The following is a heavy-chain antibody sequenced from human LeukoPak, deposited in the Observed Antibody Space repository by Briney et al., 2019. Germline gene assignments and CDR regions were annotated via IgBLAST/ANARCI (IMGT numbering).Heavy chain of an antibody. J-gene: IGHJ3*02. V-gene: IGHV4-39*07. CDR3: ARGKGYDILTGAPVHAFDI. D-gene: IGHD3-9*01. CDR1: GGSISSSSYY. CDR2: IYYSGST. Sequence: SETLSLTCTVSGGSISSSSYYWGWIRQPPGKGLEWIGSIYYSGSTYYNPSLKSRVTISVDTSKNQFSLKLSSVTAADTAVYYCARGKGYDILTGAPVHAFDIWGQGTMVTVSS.